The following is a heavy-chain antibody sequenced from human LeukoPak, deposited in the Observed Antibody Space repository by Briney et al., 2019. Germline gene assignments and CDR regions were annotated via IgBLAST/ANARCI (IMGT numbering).Heavy chain of an antibody. V-gene: IGHV3-7*03. J-gene: IGHJ6*02. CDR3: ARNNGMDV. CDR2: VNRDGSET. CDR1: GFALSSHW. Sequence: GGSLRLSCAASGFALSSHWMTWVRQVPGRGPEWVANVNRDGSETYYLDSVKGRFTISKDNAKNSLYLQMNSLRAEDTALYHCARNNGMDVWGQGTSVIVSS.